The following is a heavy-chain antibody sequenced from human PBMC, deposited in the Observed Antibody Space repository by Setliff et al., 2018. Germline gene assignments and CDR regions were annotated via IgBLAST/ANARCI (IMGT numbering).Heavy chain of an antibody. CDR2: INAGNGNT. CDR1: GYSFAKYA. CDR3: AREGSGIDSTGYSRLLYH. J-gene: IGHJ4*02. D-gene: IGHD3-22*01. Sequence: ASVKVSCKASGYSFAKYALHWVRQAPGQRLEWMGWINAGNGNTKCSQNFQGRVTITRDTSASTAYVELRNPRSDDTAVYFCAREGSGIDSTGYSRLLYHWGQGTLVTVSS. V-gene: IGHV1-3*01.